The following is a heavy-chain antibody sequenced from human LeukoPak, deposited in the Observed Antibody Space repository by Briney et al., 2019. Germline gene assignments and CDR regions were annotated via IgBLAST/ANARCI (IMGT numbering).Heavy chain of an antibody. Sequence: QTSETLSLTCTVSGGSISSDRFYWTWVRQPAGKGLEWIGRIKSSNTNYNPSLKSRVSISLDTSTNQFSLKLSSLTAADTAVYYCARVPEWTYVPDYWGQGTLVTVSS. CDR2: IKSSNT. V-gene: IGHV4-61*02. J-gene: IGHJ4*02. CDR1: GGSISSDRFY. CDR3: ARVPEWTYVPDY. D-gene: IGHD3-16*01.